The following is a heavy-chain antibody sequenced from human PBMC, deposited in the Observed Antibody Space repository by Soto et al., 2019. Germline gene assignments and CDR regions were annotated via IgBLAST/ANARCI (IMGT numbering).Heavy chain of an antibody. V-gene: IGHV4-30-4*01. CDR2: IYYSGST. J-gene: IGHJ5*02. CDR3: ARQVEYVDTAMDDWFDP. D-gene: IGHD5-18*01. CDR1: GGSISSGDYY. Sequence: TLSLTCTVSGGSISSGDYYWSWIRQPPGKGLEWIGYIYYSGSTYYNPSLKSRVTISVDTSKNQFSLKLSSVTAADTAVYYCARQVEYVDTAMDDWFDPWGQGTLVTVSS.